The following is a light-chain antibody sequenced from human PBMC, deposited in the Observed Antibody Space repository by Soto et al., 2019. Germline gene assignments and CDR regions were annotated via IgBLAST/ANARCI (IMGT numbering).Light chain of an antibody. CDR2: SNN. V-gene: IGLV1-44*01. J-gene: IGLJ2*01. CDR1: SSNLGSNT. CDR3: AAWDDSLNGSVV. Sequence: QSVLTQPPSASGTPGQRVTISCSGRSSNLGSNTVNWYQQLPGTAPKLLIYSNNQRPSGVPDRFSGSKSGTSASLAISGLQYEDEAGYYCAAWDDSLNGSVVFGGGTKLTVL.